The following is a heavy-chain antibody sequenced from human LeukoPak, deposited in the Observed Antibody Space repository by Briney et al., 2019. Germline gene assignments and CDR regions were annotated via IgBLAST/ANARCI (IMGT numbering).Heavy chain of an antibody. Sequence: GGSLRLSCAASGFTFSRCGMNWVRQAPGKGLEWVSSISGSSTNIYYADSVKGRFTISRDNAKNSLYLQMNSLRAEDTAVYYCARDVGYCSSTSCLRLGYWGQGTLVTVSS. CDR2: ISGSSTNI. D-gene: IGHD2-2*01. J-gene: IGHJ4*02. V-gene: IGHV3-21*01. CDR3: ARDVGYCSSTSCLRLGY. CDR1: GFTFSRCG.